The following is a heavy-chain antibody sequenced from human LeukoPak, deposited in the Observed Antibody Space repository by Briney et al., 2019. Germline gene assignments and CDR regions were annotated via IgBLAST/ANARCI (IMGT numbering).Heavy chain of an antibody. J-gene: IGHJ4*02. D-gene: IGHD7-27*01. CDR3: ATTFNWAFDY. V-gene: IGHV4-4*02. CDR2: IFHSGST. CDR1: GGSISSSNW. Sequence: PSETLSLTCAVSGGSISSSNWWSWVRQPPGKGLEFIGEIFHSGSTNYNPSHKSRVTLSVDKSKNQFSLKLTSVTAADTAVYYCATTFNWAFDYWGQGTLVTVSS.